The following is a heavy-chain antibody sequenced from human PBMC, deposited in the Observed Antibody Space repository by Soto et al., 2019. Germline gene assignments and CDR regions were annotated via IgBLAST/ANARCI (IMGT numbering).Heavy chain of an antibody. Sequence: QVQLVQSGAEVKKPGASVKVSCKASGYTFTSYAMHWVRQAPGQRLEWMGWINAGNGNTKYSQKFQGRVTITRDRSVSTAYMELSRRRSEDTAVYYCSSDGEGWDIVVVPAMPCDVDYWGQGPLVTVAA. J-gene: IGHJ4*02. CDR3: SSDGEGWDIVVVPAMPCDVDY. V-gene: IGHV1-3*01. CDR1: GYTFTSYA. D-gene: IGHD2-2*01. CDR2: INAGNGNT.